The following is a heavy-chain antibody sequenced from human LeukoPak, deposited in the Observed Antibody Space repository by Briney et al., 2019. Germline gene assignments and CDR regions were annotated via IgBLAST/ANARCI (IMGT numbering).Heavy chain of an antibody. Sequence: SETLSLTCAVYGGSFSGYYWSWIRQPPGKGLEWIGEINHSGSANYNPSLKSRVTISVDTSKNQFSLKLSSVTAADTAVYYCARGADYSNYVGYFQHWGQGTLVTVSS. V-gene: IGHV4-34*01. CDR3: ARGADYSNYVGYFQH. D-gene: IGHD4-11*01. CDR1: GGSFSGYY. J-gene: IGHJ1*01. CDR2: INHSGSA.